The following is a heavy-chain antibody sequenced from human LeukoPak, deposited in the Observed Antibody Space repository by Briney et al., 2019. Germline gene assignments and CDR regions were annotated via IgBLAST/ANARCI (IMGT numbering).Heavy chain of an antibody. CDR1: GFTFSNYD. J-gene: IGHJ2*01. Sequence: GGSLRLSCAASGFTFSNYDMNWVRQAPGKGLEWVSKISSSGGTIYYADSVQGRFTISRDNAKNSLYLQMIGLRAEDTAGYYCTRNFGLWGRGTLVTVSS. CDR3: TRNFGL. CDR2: ISSSGGTI. V-gene: IGHV3-48*03.